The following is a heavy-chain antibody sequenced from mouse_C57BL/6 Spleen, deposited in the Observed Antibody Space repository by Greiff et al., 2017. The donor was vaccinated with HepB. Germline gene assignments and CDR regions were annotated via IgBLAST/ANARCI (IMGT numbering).Heavy chain of an antibody. V-gene: IGHV14-4*01. D-gene: IGHD2-4*01. J-gene: IGHJ3*01. Sequence: VQLQQSGAELVRPGASVKLSCTASGFNIKDDYMHWVKQRPEQGLEWIGWIDPENGDTEYASKFQGKATRTADTSSNTAYLQLSSLTSEDTAVYYCTTSYYDYGGFAYWGQGTLVTVSA. CDR1: GFNIKDDY. CDR3: TTSYYDYGGFAY. CDR2: IDPENGDT.